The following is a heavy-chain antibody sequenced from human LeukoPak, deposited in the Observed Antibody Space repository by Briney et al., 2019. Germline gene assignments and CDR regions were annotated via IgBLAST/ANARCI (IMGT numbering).Heavy chain of an antibody. Sequence: GGSLRLSCAASGFTFSSYWMHWVRQAPGKGLVWVSRINSDGSNTTYADSVKGRFTISRDNAKNTLYLQMNSLRAEDTAVYYCARPLYSGSYCHWFDPWGQGTLVTVSS. V-gene: IGHV3-74*03. CDR1: GFTFSSYW. CDR3: ARPLYSGSYCHWFDP. CDR2: INSDGSNT. J-gene: IGHJ5*02. D-gene: IGHD1-26*01.